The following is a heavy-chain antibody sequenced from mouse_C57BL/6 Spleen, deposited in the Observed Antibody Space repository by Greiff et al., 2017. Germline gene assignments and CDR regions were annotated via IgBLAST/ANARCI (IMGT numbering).Heavy chain of an antibody. CDR1: GYTFTDYN. D-gene: IGHD1-1*01. V-gene: IGHV1-22*01. CDR3: ARGNYGSSYFDD. J-gene: IGHJ2*01. CDR2: INPNNGGT. Sequence: VQLQQSGPELVKPGASVKMSCKASGYTFTDYNMHWVKQSHGKSLEWIGYINPNNGGTSYNQKFKGKATLTVNKSSSTAYMELRSLTSEDSAVYYCARGNYGSSYFDDWGQGTTLTVSS.